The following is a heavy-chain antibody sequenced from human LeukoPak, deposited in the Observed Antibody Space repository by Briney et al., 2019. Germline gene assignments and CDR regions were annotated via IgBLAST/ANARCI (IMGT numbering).Heavy chain of an antibody. CDR3: ARDSLSGPYYFDY. D-gene: IGHD3-3*01. Sequence: SETLSLTCTVSGGSISSGGYYWSWIRQPPGKGLEWIGYIYHSGSTYYNPSLKSRVTISVDRSKNQFSLKLSSVTAADTAVYYCARDSLSGPYYFDYWGQGTLVTVSS. V-gene: IGHV4-30-2*01. J-gene: IGHJ4*02. CDR2: IYHSGST. CDR1: GGSISSGGYY.